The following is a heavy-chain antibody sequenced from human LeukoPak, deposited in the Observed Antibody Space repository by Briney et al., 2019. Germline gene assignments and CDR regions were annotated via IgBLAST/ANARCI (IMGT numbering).Heavy chain of an antibody. D-gene: IGHD7-27*01. CDR2: IRPDANDG. Sequence: GESLRLSCAASGFTFSHYWMTWVRQAPGKGLEWVAIIRPDANDGSYVDSVKGRFTISRDNARNSLYLQLNSLRAEDTAVYFCAKADWGSIDYWGQGALVTVSS. V-gene: IGHV3-7*01. CDR3: AKADWGSIDY. J-gene: IGHJ4*02. CDR1: GFTFSHYW.